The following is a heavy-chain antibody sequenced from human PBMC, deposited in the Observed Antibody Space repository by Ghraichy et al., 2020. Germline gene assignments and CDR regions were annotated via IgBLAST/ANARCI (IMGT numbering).Heavy chain of an antibody. Sequence: LSLTCAASGFTFSSYAMSWVRQAPGKGLEWVSGISGSGASTYYADSVKGRFTISRDNSKNTLYVQMNSLRAEDTAVYYCAKDTYCGGDCYWSWFDPWGQGTLVTVSS. V-gene: IGHV3-23*01. CDR3: AKDTYCGGDCYWSWFDP. CDR1: GFTFSSYA. J-gene: IGHJ5*02. D-gene: IGHD2-21*02. CDR2: ISGSGAST.